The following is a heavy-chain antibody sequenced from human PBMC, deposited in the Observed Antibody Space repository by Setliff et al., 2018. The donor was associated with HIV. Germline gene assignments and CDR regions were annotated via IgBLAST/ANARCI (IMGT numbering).Heavy chain of an antibody. J-gene: IGHJ6*03. V-gene: IGHV3-30*07. D-gene: IGHD3-10*01. CDR2: MSGDANSQ. Sequence: PGGSLRLSCAASGFIFSTFPMHWVRQAPGKGLEWVAVMSGDANSQYYADSVKGRFTISRDNTKNSLYLQMNSLRAEDTALYYCAREGGMVRGALYYYYYYYMDVWGKGTTVTVSS. CDR3: AREGGMVRGALYYYYYYYMDV. CDR1: GFIFSTFP.